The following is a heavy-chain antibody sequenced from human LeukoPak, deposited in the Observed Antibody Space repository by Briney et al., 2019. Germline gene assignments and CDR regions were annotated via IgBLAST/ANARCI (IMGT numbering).Heavy chain of an antibody. J-gene: IGHJ6*02. Sequence: GASVKVSCKASGYTFTGYYMHWVRQAPGQGLEWMGWINPNSGGTNYAQKFQGRVTMTRDTSISTTYMELSRLRSDDTAVYYCARERGYSYEIYYYGMDVWGQGTTVTVSS. CDR3: ARERGYSYEIYYYGMDV. D-gene: IGHD5-18*01. CDR2: INPNSGGT. CDR1: GYTFTGYY. V-gene: IGHV1-2*02.